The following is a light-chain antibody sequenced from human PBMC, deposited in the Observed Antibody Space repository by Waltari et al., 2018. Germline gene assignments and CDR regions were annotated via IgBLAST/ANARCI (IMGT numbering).Light chain of an antibody. CDR3: SSYTSSSTVV. Sequence: QSALTQPASVSGSPGQSIPISCPGPSSAVGGSNYVPWYQQHPGKAPKLMIYEVSNRPSGVSNRFSGSKSGNTASLTISGLQAEDEADYYCSSYTSSSTVVFGGGTKLTVL. J-gene: IGLJ2*01. V-gene: IGLV2-14*01. CDR1: SSAVGGSNY. CDR2: EVS.